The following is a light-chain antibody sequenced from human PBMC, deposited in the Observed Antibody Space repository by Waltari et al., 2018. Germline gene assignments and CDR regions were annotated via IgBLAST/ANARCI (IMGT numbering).Light chain of an antibody. CDR3: QQSYSAPPIT. Sequence: DIQMTQSPSSLSASIGGRVTITCRAGQSISTYVNWYQQKPGKAPRLLIYAASSLKSGVPSRFSGSGYGTDFTLTITNLHPEDFATYYCQQSYSAPPITFGQGTRLEIK. V-gene: IGKV1-39*01. J-gene: IGKJ5*01. CDR1: QSISTY. CDR2: AAS.